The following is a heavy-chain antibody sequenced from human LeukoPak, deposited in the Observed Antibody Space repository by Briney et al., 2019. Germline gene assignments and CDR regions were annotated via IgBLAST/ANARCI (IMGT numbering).Heavy chain of an antibody. V-gene: IGHV4-34*01. CDR3: ARVDRVGRQRKLDY. CDR2: INHSGST. D-gene: IGHD6-25*01. CDR1: GGSFSGYY. Sequence: PSETLSLTCAVYGGSFSGYYWSWIRQPPGKGLEWMGEINHSGSTNYNPSLKSRVTISVDTSKNQFSLKLSSVTAADTAVYYCARVDRVGRQRKLDYWGQGTLVTVSS. J-gene: IGHJ4*02.